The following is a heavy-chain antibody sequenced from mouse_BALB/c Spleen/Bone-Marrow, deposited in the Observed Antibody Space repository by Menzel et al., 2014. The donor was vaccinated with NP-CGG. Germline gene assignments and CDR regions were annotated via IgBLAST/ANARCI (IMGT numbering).Heavy chain of an antibody. CDR1: GYSFTNYY. CDR2: IYPGQDRT. Sequence: VMLVESGPELVKSGASVKMSCKASGYSFTNYYMHWVRQRPGQGLEWLGWIYPGQDRTQYNEKFKGKTTLTADKSSSTAYMLLSSLTSEDSAIDFCASDYEYWFDFWGQGTTLTVSS. CDR3: ASDYEYWFDF. J-gene: IGHJ2*01. D-gene: IGHD2-4*01. V-gene: IGHV1S56*01.